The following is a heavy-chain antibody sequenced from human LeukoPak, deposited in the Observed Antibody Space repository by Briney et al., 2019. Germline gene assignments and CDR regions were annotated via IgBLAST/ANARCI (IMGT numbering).Heavy chain of an antibody. V-gene: IGHV3-30*01. CDR1: GFTFSSYA. CDR3: ARDARRPRDVVVTSDDLDY. J-gene: IGHJ4*02. Sequence: GGSLRLSCAASGFTFSSYAMHWVRQAPGKGLEWVAVISYDGSNKYYADSVKGRFTISRDNSKNTLYQQMNSLRAEDTAVYYCARDARRPRDVVVTSDDLDYWGQGTLVTVSS. D-gene: IGHD2-21*02. CDR2: ISYDGSNK.